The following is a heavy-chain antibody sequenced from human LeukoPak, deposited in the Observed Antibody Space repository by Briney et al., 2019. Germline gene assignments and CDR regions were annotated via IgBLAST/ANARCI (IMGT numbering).Heavy chain of an antibody. D-gene: IGHD3-22*01. CDR2: IYTSGST. J-gene: IGHJ4*02. Sequence: SETLSLTCTVSGGSISSYSWSWIRQPAGKGLEWIGRIYTSGSTNYNPSLKSRVTMSVDTSKNQFSLKLSSVTAADTAVYYCARVRAGGTMIVVVYYFDYWGQGTLVTVSS. V-gene: IGHV4-4*07. CDR3: ARVRAGGTMIVVVYYFDY. CDR1: GGSISSYS.